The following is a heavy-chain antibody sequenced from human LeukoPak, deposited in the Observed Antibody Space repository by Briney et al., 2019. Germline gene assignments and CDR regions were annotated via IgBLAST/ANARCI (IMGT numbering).Heavy chain of an antibody. CDR2: FSGSGGST. CDR3: AKDSGVVAGYYFDY. V-gene: IGHV3-23*01. D-gene: IGHD2-15*01. CDR1: GFTFDDYA. J-gene: IGHJ4*02. Sequence: GGSLRLSCAASGFTFDDYAMPWVRQAPGKGLEWVSAFSGSGGSTYYADSVKGRLTISRDNSKNTLYLQMNSLRAEDTAVYYCAKDSGVVAGYYFDYWGQGTLVTVSS.